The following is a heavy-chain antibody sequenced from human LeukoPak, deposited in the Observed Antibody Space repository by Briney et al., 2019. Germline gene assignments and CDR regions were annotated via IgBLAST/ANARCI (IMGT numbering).Heavy chain of an antibody. CDR1: GGSFSGYY. J-gene: IGHJ4*02. D-gene: IGHD4-17*01. V-gene: IGHV4-59*08. Sequence: PSETLSLTCAVYGGSFSGYYWSWIRQPPGKGLEWIGYIYYSGSTNYNPSLKSRVTISVDTSKNQFSLKLSSVTAADTAVYYCARVTVTTFHLDYWGQGTLVTVSS. CDR2: IYYSGST. CDR3: ARVTVTTFHLDY.